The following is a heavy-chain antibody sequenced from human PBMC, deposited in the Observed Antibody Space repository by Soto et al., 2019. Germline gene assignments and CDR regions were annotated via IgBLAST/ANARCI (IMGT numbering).Heavy chain of an antibody. CDR2: IIPICGTA. CDR1: GGTFSSYA. V-gene: IGHV1-69*13. J-gene: IGHJ6*02. CDR3: ARRTAMPFYYYGMDV. Sequence: GASVKVSCKASGGTFSSYAISWVRQSPGQGLEWMGGIIPICGTANYAQKFQGRVTITADESTSTAYMELSSLRSEDTAVYYCARRTAMPFYYYGMDVWGQGTTVTVSS. D-gene: IGHD5-18*01.